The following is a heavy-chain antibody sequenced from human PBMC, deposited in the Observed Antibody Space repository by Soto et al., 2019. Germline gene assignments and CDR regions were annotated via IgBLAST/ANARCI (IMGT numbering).Heavy chain of an antibody. CDR2: ISSGGVSI. D-gene: IGHD6-19*01. CDR3: ARDRRGVAGTARAFDT. J-gene: IGHJ3*02. CDR1: GFPFDMFN. Sequence: PGGSRRRSCVASGFPFDMFNMNWVRQAPGKGLEWVSYISSGGVSIYYADSVKGRFTISRDNAKNSLYLQMNSLRDEDTAVYYCARDRRGVAGTARAFDTWGQGTMVTVSS. V-gene: IGHV3-48*02.